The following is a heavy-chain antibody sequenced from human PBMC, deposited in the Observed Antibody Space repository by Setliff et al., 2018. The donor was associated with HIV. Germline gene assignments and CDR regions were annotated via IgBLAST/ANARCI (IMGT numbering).Heavy chain of an antibody. Sequence: ASVKVSCKASGGTFSSYAISWVRQAPGQGLQWMGGIIPIVGIANYVQKFQGRVTITADKSTSTVYMEFSSLRSEDTAVYYCARGARDRIVVIGGDAFDIWGQGTMVTVSS. CDR3: ARGARDRIVVIGGDAFDI. CDR2: IIPIVGIA. V-gene: IGHV1-69*10. J-gene: IGHJ3*02. D-gene: IGHD3-22*01. CDR1: GGTFSSYA.